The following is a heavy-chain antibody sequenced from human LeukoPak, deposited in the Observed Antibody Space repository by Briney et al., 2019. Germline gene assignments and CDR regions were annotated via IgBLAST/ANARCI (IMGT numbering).Heavy chain of an antibody. CDR3: ARLGLPDY. D-gene: IGHD2-21*01. CDR2: IKQDGSQK. CDR1: GGSFSGYY. V-gene: IGHV3-7*03. Sequence: PSETLSLTCAVYGGSFSGYYWSWIRQPPGKGLDWVANIKQDGSQKYYVDSVKGRFTISRDNAKNSLYLQMNSLRVEDTAVYYCARLGLPDYWGQGTLVTVSS. J-gene: IGHJ4*02.